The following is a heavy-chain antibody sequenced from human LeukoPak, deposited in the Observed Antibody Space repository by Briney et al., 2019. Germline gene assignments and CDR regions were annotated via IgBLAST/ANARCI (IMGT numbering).Heavy chain of an antibody. J-gene: IGHJ4*02. CDR1: GFTFSSYA. Sequence: GGSLRLSCAAYGFTFSSYAMDWVRQAPGKGLEWVAVIWSDGSNKYYADSVEGRFTISRDNSKNTLHLQMDSLRAEDTAVYYCAREVNGAYYFDYWGQGTLVTVSS. V-gene: IGHV3-33*01. D-gene: IGHD2-8*01. CDR2: IWSDGSNK. CDR3: AREVNGAYYFDY.